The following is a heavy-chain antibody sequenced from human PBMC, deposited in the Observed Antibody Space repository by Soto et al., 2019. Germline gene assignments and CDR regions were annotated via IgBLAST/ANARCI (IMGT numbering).Heavy chain of an antibody. CDR2: SKSKTDDAST. J-gene: IGHJ5*02. V-gene: IGHV3-15*01. CDR3: TTTYGSGP. D-gene: IGHD3-10*01. CDR1: GFTFSDAW. Sequence: GGSLRLSCAACGFTFSDAWLTLVRQAPVKGLEWIGHSKSKTDDASTDDATPVKGKITNKKYDLENTLYMEMNSLNSEDTAVYHCTTTYGSGPWGQGRLVTVSS.